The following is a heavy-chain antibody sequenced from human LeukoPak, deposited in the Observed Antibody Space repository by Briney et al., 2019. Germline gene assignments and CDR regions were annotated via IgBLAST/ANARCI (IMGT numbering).Heavy chain of an antibody. CDR2: IYYSGST. D-gene: IGHD6-6*01. CDR1: GGSISSYY. Sequence: SETLSLTCTVSGGSISSYYWSWIRQPPGKGLEWIGSIYYSGSTYYNPSLKSRVTISVDTSKNQFSLKLSSVTAADTAVYYCARGIAARPNDYWGQGTLVTVSS. V-gene: IGHV4-39*07. CDR3: ARGIAARPNDY. J-gene: IGHJ4*02.